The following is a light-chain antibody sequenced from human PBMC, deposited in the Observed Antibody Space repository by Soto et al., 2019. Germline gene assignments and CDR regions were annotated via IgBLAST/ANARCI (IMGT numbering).Light chain of an antibody. CDR1: QSVSSRY. V-gene: IGKV3-20*01. Sequence: EIVLTQSPGTLSLSPGERATLSCRASQSVSSRYLAWHQKKPGQAPRLLIYGASSRATGIPDRFSGSGSGTDFTLTIRRLEPEDFAVYYCQQYDSSPPGTFGQGTKVEIK. CDR2: GAS. CDR3: QQYDSSPPGT. J-gene: IGKJ1*01.